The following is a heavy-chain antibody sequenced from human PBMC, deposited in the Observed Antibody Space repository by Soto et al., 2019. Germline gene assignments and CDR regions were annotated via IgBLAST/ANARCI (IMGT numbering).Heavy chain of an antibody. CDR1: GGSFNSYY. Sequence: SETLSLTCAVSGGSFNSYYWSWVRQSPGKGLEWIGEVHHSGTTKYNPSLETRFTISVDTSKNQVSLRLTSVTAADRAVYYCARGSASGYGFDSWGPGTLVTVS. CDR2: VHHSGTT. CDR3: ARGSASGYGFDS. D-gene: IGHD3-22*01. J-gene: IGHJ4*02. V-gene: IGHV4-34*01.